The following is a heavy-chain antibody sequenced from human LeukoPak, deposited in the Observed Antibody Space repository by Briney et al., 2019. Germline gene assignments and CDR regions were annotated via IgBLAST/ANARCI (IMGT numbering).Heavy chain of an antibody. CDR1: GGFISSYY. Sequence: PSETLSLTCTVSGGFISSYYWSWIRQPPGKGLEYIGYIYYSVSTNYNPSLKSRVTISVDTSKNRFSLKLSSVTAADTAVYYCARGITYYYDSSGPDAFDIWGQGTMVTASS. CDR3: ARGITYYYDSSGPDAFDI. CDR2: IYYSVST. D-gene: IGHD3-22*01. V-gene: IGHV4-59*01. J-gene: IGHJ3*02.